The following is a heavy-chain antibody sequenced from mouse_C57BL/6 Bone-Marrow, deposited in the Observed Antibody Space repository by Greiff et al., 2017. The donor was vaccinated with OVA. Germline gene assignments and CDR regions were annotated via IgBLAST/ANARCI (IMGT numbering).Heavy chain of an antibody. CDR1: GFTFSDYG. Sequence: EVMLVESGGGLVKPGGSLKLSCAASGFTFSDYGMHWVRQAPEKGLECVAYISSGSSTIYYADTVKGRFTISRDNAKNTLFLQMTSLRSEDTAMYYCARPGGYDSFAYWGQGTLVTVSA. CDR2: ISSGSSTI. V-gene: IGHV5-17*01. CDR3: ARPGGYDSFAY. J-gene: IGHJ3*01. D-gene: IGHD2-2*01.